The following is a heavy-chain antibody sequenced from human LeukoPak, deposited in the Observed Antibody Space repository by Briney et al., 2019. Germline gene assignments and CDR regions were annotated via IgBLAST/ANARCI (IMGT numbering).Heavy chain of an antibody. J-gene: IGHJ4*02. V-gene: IGHV1-2*02. D-gene: IGHD3-9*01. Sequence: ASVKVSCKASGYTFTGYYMHWVRQAPGQGLEWMGWINPNSGGTNYAQKFQGRVTMTRDTSISTAYMELSRLRSDDTAVYYCARYESVDYDILTGYYLDYWGQGTLVTVSS. CDR1: GYTFTGYY. CDR2: INPNSGGT. CDR3: ARYESVDYDILTGYYLDY.